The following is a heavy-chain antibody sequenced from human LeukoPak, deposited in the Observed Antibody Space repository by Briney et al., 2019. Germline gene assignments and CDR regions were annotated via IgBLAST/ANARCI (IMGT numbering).Heavy chain of an antibody. CDR2: VNHSGNT. Sequence: PSGTLSLTCAVSSGSISSTTWWSWVRPPPGKGLEWIGEVNHSGNTYYNPSLTSRVTISVDMSDNQFSLKMTSMTAADTAVYFCALGYHDVWELWGQGSLVTVSS. CDR1: SGSISSTTW. D-gene: IGHD6-25*01. J-gene: IGHJ4*02. V-gene: IGHV4-4*02. CDR3: ALGYHDVWEL.